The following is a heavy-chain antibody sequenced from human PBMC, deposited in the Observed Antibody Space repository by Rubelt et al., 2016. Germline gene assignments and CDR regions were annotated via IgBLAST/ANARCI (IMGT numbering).Heavy chain of an antibody. D-gene: IGHD6-19*01. CDR2: INPSGNT. V-gene: IGHV4-34*01. Sequence: QVHLQQWGAGLLKPSETLSLTCAVYGGSISGYYWSWIRQPPGKGLEWIGEINPSGNTDYNPSLKSRVTISAETSKNQLSLKLSSVTAADTAVYDCARRYSNGLYWFFDLWGRGTLVTVSS. CDR1: GGSISGYY. CDR3: ARRYSNGLYWFFDL. J-gene: IGHJ2*01.